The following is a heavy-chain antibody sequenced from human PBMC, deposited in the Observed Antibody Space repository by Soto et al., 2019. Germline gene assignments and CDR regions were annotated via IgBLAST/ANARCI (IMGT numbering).Heavy chain of an antibody. CDR3: AREIEYSGYFDY. J-gene: IGHJ4*02. D-gene: IGHD5-12*01. CDR2: IYYSGST. V-gene: IGHV4-59*01. CDR1: GGSIKTYY. Sequence: SETLSLTCAVSGGSIKTYYWSWIRQPPGKGLEWIGYIYYSGSTDYNPSLQSRVTISVDTSKNQFSLKLSSVTAADTAVYYCAREIEYSGYFDYWGQGTLVTVSS.